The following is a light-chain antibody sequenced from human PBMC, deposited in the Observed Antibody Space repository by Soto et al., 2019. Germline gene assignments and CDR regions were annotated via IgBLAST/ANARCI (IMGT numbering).Light chain of an antibody. CDR2: AAS. CDR1: QSVTSN. V-gene: IGKV3D-15*01. J-gene: IGKJ5*01. Sequence: EIVLTQSPDTLAVSPGEVATLSYWASQSVTSNLAWYQQKRGQAPRLLIYAASTRATGVPARFSGSGSGTEFTLTISSLQSEDFAVYYCQQYNNWPPITFGQGTRLEMK. CDR3: QQYNNWPPIT.